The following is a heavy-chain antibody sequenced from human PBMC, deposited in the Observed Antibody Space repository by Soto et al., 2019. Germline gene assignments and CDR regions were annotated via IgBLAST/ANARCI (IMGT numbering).Heavy chain of an antibody. CDR2: ISAYNGNT. J-gene: IGHJ4*02. D-gene: IGHD6-19*01. Sequence: QVQLVQSGAEVKKPGASVKVSCKASGYTFTSYGISWVRQAPGQGLEWMGWISAYNGNTNYAQKLQGRVTMTTDTSTRTAYVERRSLRSEDTAVYYCGRTRGWYGALEVDYWGQGTLVTVSS. CDR1: GYTFTSYG. CDR3: GRTRGWYGALEVDY. V-gene: IGHV1-18*04.